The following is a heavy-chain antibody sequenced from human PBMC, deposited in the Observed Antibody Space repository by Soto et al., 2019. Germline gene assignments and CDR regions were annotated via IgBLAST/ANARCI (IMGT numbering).Heavy chain of an antibody. CDR1: GFTFSSYG. D-gene: IGHD5-18*01. CDR3: AKSSRFLEWIRGYSYGIDY. V-gene: IGHV3-30*18. J-gene: IGHJ4*02. Sequence: GGSLRLSCAASGFTFSSYGMHWVRQAPGKGLEWVAVISYDGSNKYYADSVKGRFTISRDNSKNTLYLQMNSLRAEDTAVYYCAKSSRFLEWIRGYSYGIDYWGQGTLVTVSS. CDR2: ISYDGSNK.